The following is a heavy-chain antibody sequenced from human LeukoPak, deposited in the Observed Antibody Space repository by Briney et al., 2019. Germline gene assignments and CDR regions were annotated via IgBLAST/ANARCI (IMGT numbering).Heavy chain of an antibody. J-gene: IGHJ3*02. V-gene: IGHV3-15*01. D-gene: IGHD3-3*01. Sequence: GGSLRLSCGASGFTFSRYWMSWVRQAPGKGLEWVGRIKSKTDGGTTDYAAPVKGRFTISRDDSKNTLYLQMNSLKTEDTAVYYCTTEEIWSGYFGAFDIWGQGTMVTVSS. CDR2: IKSKTDGGTT. CDR1: GFTFSRYW. CDR3: TTEEIWSGYFGAFDI.